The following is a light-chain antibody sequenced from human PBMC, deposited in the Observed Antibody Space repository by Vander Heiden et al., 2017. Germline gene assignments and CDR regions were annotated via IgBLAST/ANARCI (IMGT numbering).Light chain of an antibody. CDR3: QSTDISGASVL. CDR1: ALPKQY. Sequence: SSALTQPPSVSVPPGKTARRNCAGGALPKQYAYWYQQKPGQAPLLVIYKDTERPSGIPERCSGSSSGTTVTLTIGGVQAEDEADYYCQSTDISGASVLFGGGTKLTVL. CDR2: KDT. J-gene: IGLJ2*01. V-gene: IGLV3-25*03.